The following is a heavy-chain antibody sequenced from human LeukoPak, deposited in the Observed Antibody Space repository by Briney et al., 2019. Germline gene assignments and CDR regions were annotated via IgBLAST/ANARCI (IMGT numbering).Heavy chain of an antibody. CDR1: GFTFSSYW. V-gene: IGHV3-74*01. CDR3: ARPYFDSSGYSYPGV. D-gene: IGHD3-22*01. J-gene: IGHJ4*02. CDR2: IYSDGSDT. Sequence: GGSLRLSCAASGFTFSSYWMYWVRQAPGKGLVCVSRIYSDGSDTSYADSVRGRFTVSRDNAKNTLYLQMNSLRAEDTALYYCARPYFDSSGYSYPGVWGQGTLVTVSS.